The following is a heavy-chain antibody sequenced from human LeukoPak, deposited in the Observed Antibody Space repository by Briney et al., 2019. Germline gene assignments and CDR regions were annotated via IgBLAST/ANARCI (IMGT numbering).Heavy chain of an antibody. CDR1: GFTFSSYS. CDR2: ISSSSTI. CDR3: ARGRGYCSGGSCSPYYYYYMDV. D-gene: IGHD2-15*01. J-gene: IGHJ6*03. Sequence: PGGSLRLSCAASGFTFSSYSMNWVRQAPGKGLEWLSYISSSSTIYYADSVKGRFTISRDNAKNSLYLQMNSLRGDDTAVYYCARGRGYCSGGSCSPYYYYYMDVWGKGTTVTVSS. V-gene: IGHV3-48*01.